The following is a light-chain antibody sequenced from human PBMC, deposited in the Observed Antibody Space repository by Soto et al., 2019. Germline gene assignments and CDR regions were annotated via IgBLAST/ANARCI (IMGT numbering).Light chain of an antibody. CDR2: GAS. CDR3: QQYGSSGT. Sequence: IVMPQSPATLSVSPGERATLSCRASQSVSSNLAWYQQKPGQAPRLLIYGASTRATGIPARFSGSGSGTEFTLTISRLEPEDFAVYYCQQYGSSGTFGQGTKVDIK. CDR1: QSVSSN. V-gene: IGKV3-15*01. J-gene: IGKJ1*01.